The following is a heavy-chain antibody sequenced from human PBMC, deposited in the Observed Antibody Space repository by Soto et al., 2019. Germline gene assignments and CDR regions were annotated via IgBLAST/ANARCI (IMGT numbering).Heavy chain of an antibody. D-gene: IGHD6-13*01. Sequence: SETLSLTCTVSGGSISSYYWSWIRQPPGKGLEWIGYIYYSGSTNYNPSLKSRVTISVDTSKNQFSLKLSSVTAADTAVYYCARRYGSSLDYWGQGTLVTVSS. V-gene: IGHV4-59*08. CDR3: ARRYGSSLDY. J-gene: IGHJ4*02. CDR1: GGSISSYY. CDR2: IYYSGST.